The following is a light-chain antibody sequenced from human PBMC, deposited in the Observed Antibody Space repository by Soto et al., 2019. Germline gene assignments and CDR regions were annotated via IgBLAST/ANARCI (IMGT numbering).Light chain of an antibody. CDR3: QSYDSSLSGSRV. Sequence: QSVLTQPPSVSGAPGQRVTISCTGSSSNIGAGHDVHWYQQLPGTAPKLVIYANTNRPSGVPDRFSGSKSGTSASLAITGLQTEDEADYSCQSYDSSLSGSRVFGGGTKLTVL. J-gene: IGLJ3*02. CDR1: SSNIGAGHD. V-gene: IGLV1-40*01. CDR2: ANT.